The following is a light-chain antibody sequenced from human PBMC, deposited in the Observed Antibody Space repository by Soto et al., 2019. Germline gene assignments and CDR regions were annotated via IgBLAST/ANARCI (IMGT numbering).Light chain of an antibody. CDR3: QQRSNWIT. Sequence: EIVLTQSPATLSLSPGERATLSCRASQSVSSYSAWYQQKPGQAPRLLIYDASNSATGIPARFSGSGSGPVFTLTISSLEPEDVAVYYGQQRSNWITFGQGTRLEIK. V-gene: IGKV3-11*01. CDR2: DAS. CDR1: QSVSSY. J-gene: IGKJ5*01.